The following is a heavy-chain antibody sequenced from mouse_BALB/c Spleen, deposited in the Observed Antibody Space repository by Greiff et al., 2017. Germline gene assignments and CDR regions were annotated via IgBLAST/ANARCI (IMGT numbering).Heavy chain of an antibody. J-gene: IGHJ4*01. CDR2: INPSNGRT. V-gene: IGHV1S81*02. CDR1: GYTFTSYW. D-gene: IGHD2-14*01. CDR3: ARGRYDVEDY. Sequence: QVHVKQPGAELVKPGASVKLSCKASGYTFTSYWMHWVKQRPGQGLEWIGEINPSNGRTNYNEKFKSKATLTVDKSSSTAYMQLSSLTSEDSAVYYCARGRYDVEDYWGQGTSVTVSS.